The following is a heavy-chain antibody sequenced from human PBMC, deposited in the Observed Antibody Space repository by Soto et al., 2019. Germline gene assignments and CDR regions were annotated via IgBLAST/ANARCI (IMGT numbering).Heavy chain of an antibody. V-gene: IGHV3-23*01. Sequence: EVQLLESGGGLVQPGGSLRLSCAASGFTFSSYAMSWVRQAPGKGLEWVSAISGSGGSTYYADSVKGRFTISRDNSKHTLYLQMNSLRAEDTGVYYCAKDIYCSSASCYDWELYYMDVWGKGTTVTVSS. D-gene: IGHD2-2*01. J-gene: IGHJ6*03. CDR3: AKDIYCSSASCYDWELYYMDV. CDR2: ISGSGGST. CDR1: GFTFSSYA.